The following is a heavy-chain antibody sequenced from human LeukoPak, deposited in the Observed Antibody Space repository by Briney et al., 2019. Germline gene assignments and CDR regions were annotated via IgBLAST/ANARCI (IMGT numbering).Heavy chain of an antibody. Sequence: PSETLSLTCAVYGGSFSGYYWSWIRQPPGKGLEWIGEINHSGSTNYNPSLKSRVTISVDTSKNQSSLKLSSVTAADTAVYYCARGGYSYLGYYFDYWGQGTLVTVSS. D-gene: IGHD5-18*01. CDR1: GGSFSGYY. J-gene: IGHJ4*02. V-gene: IGHV4-34*01. CDR3: ARGGYSYLGYYFDY. CDR2: INHSGST.